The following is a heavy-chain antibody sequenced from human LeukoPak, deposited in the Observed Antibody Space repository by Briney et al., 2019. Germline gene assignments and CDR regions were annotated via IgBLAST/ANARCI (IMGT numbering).Heavy chain of an antibody. D-gene: IGHD2-15*01. CDR1: GFTFSTYA. Sequence: WGSLRLSCAASGFTFSTYAMSWVRQAPGKGLEWVSTISTTGANTYYADSVQGRFTISRDNSKNTQFLQMNSLRGEDTAVYYCLGYCSGGSCYSGAHWGQGTLVTVS. V-gene: IGHV3-23*01. J-gene: IGHJ4*02. CDR2: ISTTGANT. CDR3: LGYCSGGSCYSGAH.